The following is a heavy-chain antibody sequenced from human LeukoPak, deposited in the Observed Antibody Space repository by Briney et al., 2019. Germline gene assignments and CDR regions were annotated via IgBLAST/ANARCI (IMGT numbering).Heavy chain of an antibody. D-gene: IGHD1-26*01. CDR3: VKDPQSGEVLT. V-gene: IGHV3-23*01. CDR1: GFTFSRYA. J-gene: IGHJ4*02. CDR2: ISGSGRNT. Sequence: GGSLRLSCAASGFTFSRYAMTWVRQAPGKGLEWVSTISGSGRNTFYADSVEGRFTISRDNSKNTLHLQTNSLRADDTAVYYCVKDPQSGEVLTWGQGTPVTVSS.